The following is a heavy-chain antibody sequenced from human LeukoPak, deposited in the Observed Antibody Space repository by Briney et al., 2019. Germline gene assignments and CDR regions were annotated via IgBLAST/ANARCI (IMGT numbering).Heavy chain of an antibody. V-gene: IGHV3-33*01. D-gene: IGHD2-2*01. J-gene: IGHJ4*02. CDR1: GFTFSSYG. CDR3: ASYCSSTSCYDY. CDR2: IWYDGSNK. Sequence: GGSLRLSCAASGFTFSSYGMHWVRQAPGKGLEWVAVIWYDGSNKYYADSVKGRFTISRDNSKNTLYLQMNSLRAEDTAVYYCASYCSSTSCYDYWDQGTLVTVSS.